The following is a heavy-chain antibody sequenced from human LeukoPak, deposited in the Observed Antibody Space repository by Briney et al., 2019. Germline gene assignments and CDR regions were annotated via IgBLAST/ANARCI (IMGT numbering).Heavy chain of an antibody. CDR2: INPNSGGT. Sequence: GASVKVSCKASGYTFTGYFMHWVRQAPGQGLEWMGWINPNSGGTNYAQKFQGRVTMTRDTSISTAYMDLSRLRSDDTAVYHCARERVGGDAFDIWGQGTMVTVSS. CDR1: GYTFTGYF. V-gene: IGHV1-2*02. J-gene: IGHJ3*02. D-gene: IGHD1-26*01. CDR3: ARERVGGDAFDI.